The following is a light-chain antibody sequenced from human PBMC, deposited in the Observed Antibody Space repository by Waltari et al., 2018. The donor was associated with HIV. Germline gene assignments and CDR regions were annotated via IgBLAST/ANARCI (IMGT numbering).Light chain of an antibody. V-gene: IGLV3-25*03. CDR3: QSPDSSGPWV. Sequence: SYELTQPPSVSVSPGQTARITCSGDALPKQYAYWYQQKPGQAPVLVIYKDTERPSGFPERFSGSSSGTTVTLTISGVQAEDEADYYCQSPDSSGPWVFGGGTKLTVL. J-gene: IGLJ3*02. CDR1: ALPKQY. CDR2: KDT.